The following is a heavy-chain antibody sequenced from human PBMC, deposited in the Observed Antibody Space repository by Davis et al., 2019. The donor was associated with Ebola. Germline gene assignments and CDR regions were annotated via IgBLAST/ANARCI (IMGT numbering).Heavy chain of an antibody. Sequence: PGGSLRLSCAASGFIFTTSGMHWVRQAPGKGLEWVAFIRHDGSDKNYADSVKGRFTISRDNSKNTVYLQMNSLRAEDSAVYYCAKDGPSSSSDYWGQGTLVTVSS. CDR3: AKDGPSSSSDY. V-gene: IGHV3-30*02. CDR1: GFIFTTSG. D-gene: IGHD6-6*01. CDR2: IRHDGSDK. J-gene: IGHJ4*02.